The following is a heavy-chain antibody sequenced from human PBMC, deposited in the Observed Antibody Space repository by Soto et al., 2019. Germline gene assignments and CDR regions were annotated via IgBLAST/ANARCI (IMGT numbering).Heavy chain of an antibody. V-gene: IGHV3-23*01. J-gene: IGHJ4*02. CDR1: GFTFKNYD. D-gene: IGHD3-10*01. CDR2: ISGSGAIT. CDR3: AKDRQFRSYYESAGHYNN. Sequence: EVQLLESGGGLVQPGGSLRLSCVASGFTFKNYDMRWVRQAPGKGLEWVSGISGSGAITYYADSVRGRFTISRDNSKNTLYQQLNSLRAEDTAIYYCAKDRQFRSYYESAGHYNNWGQGTLVTVSS.